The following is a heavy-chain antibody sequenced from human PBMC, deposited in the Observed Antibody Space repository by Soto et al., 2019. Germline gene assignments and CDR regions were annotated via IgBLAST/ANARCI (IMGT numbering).Heavy chain of an antibody. D-gene: IGHD6-13*01. CDR1: GYTFTSYT. J-gene: IGHJ4*02. V-gene: IGHV1-3*01. CDR2: INAGNGKT. Sequence: GASVKVSCKASGYTFTSYTIHWVRQAPGQRPEWMGWINAGNGKTKYSPRIQDRVNITRDTSASTVYMELSSLKSEDTAIYYCARDKATNKYDSTWSYDYWGQGTLVTVSS. CDR3: ARDKATNKYDSTWSYDY.